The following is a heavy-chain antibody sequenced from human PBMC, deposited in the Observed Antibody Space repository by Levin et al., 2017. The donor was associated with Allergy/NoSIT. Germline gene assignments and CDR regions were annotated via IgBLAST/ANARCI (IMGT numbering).Heavy chain of an antibody. J-gene: IGHJ6*02. V-gene: IGHV4-30-4*01. D-gene: IGHD3-3*01. CDR1: GGSISSGDYY. Sequence: SQTLSLTCTVSGGSISSGDYYWSWIRQPPGKGLEWIGYIYYSGSTYYNPSLKSRVTISVDTSKNQFSLKLSSVTAADTAVYYCARGPPPSGYPDTYYYDGMDGWGQGTTVTVSS. CDR2: IYYSGST. CDR3: ARGPPPSGYPDTYYYDGMDG.